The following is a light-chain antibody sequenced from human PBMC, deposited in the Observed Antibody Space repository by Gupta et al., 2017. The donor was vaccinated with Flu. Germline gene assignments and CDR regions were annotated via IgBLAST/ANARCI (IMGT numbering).Light chain of an antibody. CDR3: TSYTSSITYV. J-gene: IGLJ1*01. CDR1: SSDVGGYNY. Sequence: PALTQPASGSGSPGQSITISCTGTSSDVGGYNYVSWYQQHPGKAPKLMIYDFRNRPSGVSNRFSGSKSGNTASLAISGLQAEYEADYYCTSYTSSITYVFGTGTKVTVL. CDR2: DFR. V-gene: IGLV2-14*03.